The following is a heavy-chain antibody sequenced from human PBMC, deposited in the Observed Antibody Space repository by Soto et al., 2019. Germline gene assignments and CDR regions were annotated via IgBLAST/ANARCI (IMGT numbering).Heavy chain of an antibody. J-gene: IGHJ4*02. CDR1: GVSISSGDYY. CDR3: ARSRHSGSYFFDY. V-gene: IGHV4-30-4*01. CDR2: IHNTGSP. D-gene: IGHD1-26*01. Sequence: SETLSLTCTASGVSISSGDYYWSWIRQPPGKGLEWIAYIHNTGSPYYNLSLKSRLTISIDTSKNHFSLRLSSVTAADTAVYFCARSRHSGSYFFDYWGQGILVTVSS.